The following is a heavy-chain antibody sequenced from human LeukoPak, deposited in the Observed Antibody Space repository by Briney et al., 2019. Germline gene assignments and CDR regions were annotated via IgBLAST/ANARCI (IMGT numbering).Heavy chain of an antibody. J-gene: IGHJ3*02. CDR1: GYTFTSYD. V-gene: IGHV1-8*03. Sequence: ASVKVSCKASGYTFTSYDINWVRQATGQGLEWMGWMNPNSGNTDYAQKFQGRVTITRNTSISTAYMELSSLRSEDTAVYYCARRSSSSLISDAFDIWGQGTTVTVSS. CDR3: ARRSSSSLISDAFDI. CDR2: MNPNSGNT. D-gene: IGHD6-6*01.